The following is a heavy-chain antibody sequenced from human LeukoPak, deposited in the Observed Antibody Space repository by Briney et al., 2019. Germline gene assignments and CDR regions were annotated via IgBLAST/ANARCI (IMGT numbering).Heavy chain of an antibody. J-gene: IGHJ4*02. CDR2: ISSTSSYI. CDR3: ARPLIYSSGYIGY. D-gene: IGHD3-22*01. CDR1: GFTFSNYN. Sequence: GGSLRLSCVASGFTFSNYNMNWVRQAPGKGLEWVSSISSTSSYIYYADSVRGRFTISRDNAKNSLYLQMNSLRAEDTAVYYCARPLIYSSGYIGYWGQGTLVTVSS. V-gene: IGHV3-21*01.